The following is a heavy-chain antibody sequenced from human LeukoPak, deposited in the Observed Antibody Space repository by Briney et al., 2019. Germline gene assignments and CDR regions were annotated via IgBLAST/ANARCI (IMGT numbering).Heavy chain of an antibody. CDR1: GFTFSSYA. J-gene: IGHJ5*02. Sequence: GASLRLSCAAAGFTFSSYAMHWVREAPAKGLEWVGVISYDGSNKYYANFVKGRFTICRDNSKNTLYLQMNSLRAEDTAVYYCARDYSNKGGWFDPWGQGTLVTVSS. CDR2: ISYDGSNK. V-gene: IGHV3-30*04. CDR3: ARDYSNKGGWFDP. D-gene: IGHD4-11*01.